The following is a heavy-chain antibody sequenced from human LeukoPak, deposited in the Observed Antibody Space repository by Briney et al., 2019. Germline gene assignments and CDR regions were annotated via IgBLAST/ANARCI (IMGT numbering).Heavy chain of an antibody. CDR2: SIPIFGTA. D-gene: IGHD3-10*01. CDR3: PRDSRILFGELGTHNKWAGSFDH. V-gene: IGHV1-69*06. CDR1: GGTFSSYA. Sequence: ASVKVSCKASGGTFSSYAISWVRQAPGQGLEWVGGSIPIFGTASYAQKFQRRVAITADRSTSTAYMELSILRSEGTAVYYCPRDSRILFGELGTHNKWAGSFDHCRQATLVTDPS. J-gene: IGHJ4*02.